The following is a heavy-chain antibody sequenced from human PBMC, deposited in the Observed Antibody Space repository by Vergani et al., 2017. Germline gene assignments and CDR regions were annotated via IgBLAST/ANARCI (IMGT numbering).Heavy chain of an antibody. CDR3: GRGSDNYN. Sequence: QVQLVESGGGVVQSGRSLRLSCAASGITFSSYAMHWVRQAPGKGLEWVAVISFDGSNKYYADSVKGRFTISRDNSKNTLYLQMNSLRAEDTAVYYCGRGSDNYNWGQGTLVTVSS. D-gene: IGHD5-24*01. V-gene: IGHV3-30-3*01. J-gene: IGHJ4*02. CDR2: ISFDGSNK. CDR1: GITFSSYA.